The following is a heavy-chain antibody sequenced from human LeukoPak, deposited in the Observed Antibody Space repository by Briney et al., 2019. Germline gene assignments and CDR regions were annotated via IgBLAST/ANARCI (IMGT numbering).Heavy chain of an antibody. Sequence: ASVKVSCKASGYTFTGYYMHWVRQAPGQGLEWMGWINPNSGGTNYAQKFQGRVTMTRDTSISTAYMELSRPRSDDTAVYYCARESDSSGYYVDWGQGTLVTVSS. CDR1: GYTFTGYY. CDR2: INPNSGGT. J-gene: IGHJ4*02. D-gene: IGHD3-22*01. V-gene: IGHV1-2*02. CDR3: ARESDSSGYYVD.